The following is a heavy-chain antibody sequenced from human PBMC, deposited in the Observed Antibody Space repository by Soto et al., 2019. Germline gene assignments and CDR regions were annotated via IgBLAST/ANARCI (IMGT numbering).Heavy chain of an antibody. D-gene: IGHD2-2*03. CDR3: AKVSAGYCSSTSCWFDAFDI. CDR2: ISGSGGST. Sequence: EVQLLESGGGLVQPGGSLRLSCAASGFTFSSYAMSWVRQAPGKGLEWVSAISGSGGSTYYADSVKGRFTIFRDNSKNTLYLQMNSLRAEDTAVYYCAKVSAGYCSSTSCWFDAFDIWGQGTMVTVSS. J-gene: IGHJ3*02. V-gene: IGHV3-23*01. CDR1: GFTFSSYA.